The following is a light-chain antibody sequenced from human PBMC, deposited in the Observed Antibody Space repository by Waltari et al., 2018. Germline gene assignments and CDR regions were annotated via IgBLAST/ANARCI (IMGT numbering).Light chain of an antibody. CDR2: TNH. CDR3: AAWDDSLSALR. Sequence: QSVLTQPPSASGTPGQRVTISCSGSISNIRSNYVYWYQQLPGTAPKLLIYTNHRRASWVPDLFSGAKSDTSAALSSSGLRAEDEADYCWAAWDDSLSALRFGGGTKLTV. CDR1: ISNIRSNY. J-gene: IGLJ2*01. V-gene: IGLV1-47*01.